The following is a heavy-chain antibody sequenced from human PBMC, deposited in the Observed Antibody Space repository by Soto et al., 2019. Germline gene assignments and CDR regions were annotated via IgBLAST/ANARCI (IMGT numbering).Heavy chain of an antibody. CDR1: GFTFSSYW. J-gene: IGHJ6*02. D-gene: IGHD3-9*01. Sequence: PGGSLRLSCAASGFTFSSYWMHWVRQAPGKGLVWVSRINSDGSSTSYADSVKGRFTISRDNAKNTLYLQMNSLRAEDTAVYYCARDPGRYYDILTGFYDYYYGMDVWGQGTTVTSP. V-gene: IGHV3-74*01. CDR3: ARDPGRYYDILTGFYDYYYGMDV. CDR2: INSDGSST.